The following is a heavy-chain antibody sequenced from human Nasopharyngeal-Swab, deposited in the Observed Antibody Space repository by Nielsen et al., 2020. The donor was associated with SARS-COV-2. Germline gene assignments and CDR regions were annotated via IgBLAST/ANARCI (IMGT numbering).Heavy chain of an antibody. CDR1: GFTFSSYS. V-gene: IGHV3-48*04. D-gene: IGHD6-19*01. Sequence: GESLKISCAASGFTFSSYSMNWVRQAPGKGLEWVSYISSSSSTIYYADSVKGRFTISRDNAKNSLYLQMNSLRPQDTAVYYCAGATHSSGPFDQYFAMDVWGQGTTVIVSS. J-gene: IGHJ6*02. CDR2: ISSSSSTI. CDR3: AGATHSSGPFDQYFAMDV.